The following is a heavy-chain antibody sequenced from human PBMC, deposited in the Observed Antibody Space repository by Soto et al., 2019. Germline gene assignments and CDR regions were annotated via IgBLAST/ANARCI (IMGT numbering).Heavy chain of an antibody. Sequence: PGGSLRLSCAASGFTFSGSAMHWVRQASGKGLEWVGRIRSKANNYATAYAASVKGRFTISRDDSKNTAYLQMNSLKTEDTAVYYCTRPLYTSPNGVWGQGTMVTVSS. J-gene: IGHJ3*01. V-gene: IGHV3-73*01. CDR2: IRSKANNYAT. CDR1: GFTFSGSA. D-gene: IGHD6-19*01. CDR3: TRPLYTSPNGV.